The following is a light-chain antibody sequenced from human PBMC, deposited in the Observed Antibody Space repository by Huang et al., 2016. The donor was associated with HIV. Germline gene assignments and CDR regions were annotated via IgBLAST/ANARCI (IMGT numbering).Light chain of an antibody. CDR1: QSLLYSSNNKNY. Sequence: DIVMTQSPDSLTVSLGERATIHCKSSQSLLYSSNNKNYLNWYQQRPGQPPKLLIYWASARESGVPDRFSGSGSGTNFTLTINSLQAEDMAVYYCQQYYSSLWTFGQGTKVQIK. J-gene: IGKJ1*01. CDR3: QQYYSSLWT. CDR2: WAS. V-gene: IGKV4-1*01.